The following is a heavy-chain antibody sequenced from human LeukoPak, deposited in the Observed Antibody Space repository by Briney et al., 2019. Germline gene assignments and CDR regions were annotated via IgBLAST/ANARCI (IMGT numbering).Heavy chain of an antibody. D-gene: IGHD6-6*01. J-gene: IGHJ4*02. CDR2: IYHSGST. V-gene: IGHV4-30-2*01. CDR3: ARDYLAARIFDY. CDR1: GDSISSGGYY. Sequence: PSQTLSLTCTVSGDSISSGGYYWSWIRQPPGKGLEWIGYIYHSGSTYYNPSLKSRVTISVDRSKNQFSPKLSSVTAADTAVYYCARDYLAARIFDYWGQGTLVTVSS.